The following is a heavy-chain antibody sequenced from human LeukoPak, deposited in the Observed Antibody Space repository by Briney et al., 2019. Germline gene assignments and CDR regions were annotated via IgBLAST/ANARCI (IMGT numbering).Heavy chain of an antibody. V-gene: IGHV4-59*01. CDR3: ARQYSIFNWFDP. D-gene: IGHD3-3*02. J-gene: IGHJ5*02. Sequence: SETLSLTCTVSGGSINSYYWSWIRQTPGMGLEWIGYIFSSGSTNYNPSLKSRVNFSVDMSKNQFSLNLSSVTAADTAVYYCARQYSIFNWFDPWGQGTLVTVSS. CDR2: IFSSGST. CDR1: GGSINSYY.